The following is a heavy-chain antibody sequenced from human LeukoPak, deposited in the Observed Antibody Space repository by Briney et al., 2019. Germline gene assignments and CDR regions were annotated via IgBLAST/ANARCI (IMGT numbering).Heavy chain of an antibody. Sequence: SETLSLTCAVYGGSFSGYYWSWIRQPPGKGLEWIGEINHSGSTNYNPSLKSRVTISVDTSKNQFSLKLSSVTAADTAVYYCARVVPTVVKYYFDYWGQGTLVTVSS. D-gene: IGHD4-23*01. J-gene: IGHJ4*02. CDR1: GGSFSGYY. CDR3: ARVVPTVVKYYFDY. CDR2: INHSGST. V-gene: IGHV4-34*01.